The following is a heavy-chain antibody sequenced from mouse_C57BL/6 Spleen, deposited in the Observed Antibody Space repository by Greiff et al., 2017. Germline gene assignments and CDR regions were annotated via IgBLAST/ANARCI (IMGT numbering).Heavy chain of an antibody. Sequence: SGAELVRPGASVKMSCKASGYTFTSYNMHWVKQTPRQGLEWIGAIYPGNGDISYNQKFKGKATLTVDKSSSTAYMQLSSLTSEDSAVYFCARAEDYYGSRGYFDYWGQGTTLTVSS. J-gene: IGHJ2*01. CDR2: IYPGNGDI. V-gene: IGHV1-12*01. CDR3: ARAEDYYGSRGYFDY. D-gene: IGHD1-1*01. CDR1: GYTFTSYN.